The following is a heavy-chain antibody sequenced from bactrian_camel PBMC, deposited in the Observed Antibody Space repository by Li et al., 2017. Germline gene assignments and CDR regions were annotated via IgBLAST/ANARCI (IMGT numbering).Heavy chain of an antibody. J-gene: IGHJ4*01. CDR2: INTGGGST. V-gene: IGHV3S63*01. Sequence: HVQLVESGGGSVQAGGSLRLACTASGFTLDDSDTGWYRQAPGNECEGVAAINTGGGSTYYSDSVKGRFTISKDDAKRMVYLQMNSLESDDTAIYYCGLGPRNRQACGKYTANYWGQGTQVTVS. CDR3: GLGPRNRQACGKYTANY. D-gene: IGHD1*01. CDR1: GFTLDDSD.